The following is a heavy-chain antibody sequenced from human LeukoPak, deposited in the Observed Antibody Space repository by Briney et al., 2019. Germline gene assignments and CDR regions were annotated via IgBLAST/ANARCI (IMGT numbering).Heavy chain of an antibody. CDR1: GFTFSSYS. CDR3: ARDPDVAAAGTN. CDR2: ISSSSSYI. Sequence: SGGSLRLSCAASGFTFSSYSMNWVRQAPGKGLEWVSSISSSSSYIYYADSVKGRFTISRDNAKNPLYLQMNSLRAEDTAVYYCARDPDVAAAGTNWGQGTLVTVSS. J-gene: IGHJ4*02. V-gene: IGHV3-21*01. D-gene: IGHD6-13*01.